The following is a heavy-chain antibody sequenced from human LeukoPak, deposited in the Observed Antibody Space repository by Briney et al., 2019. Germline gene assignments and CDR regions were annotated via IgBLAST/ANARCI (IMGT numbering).Heavy chain of an antibody. V-gene: IGHV5-51*01. CDR3: ARRIHDYGDYVVFDY. Sequence: GESLQISCKGSGYRFTSYWIGWVRRMPGKGLEGMGIIYPGDSDTRYSPSFQGQVTISADKSISTAYLQWSSLKASDTAMYYCARRIHDYGDYVVFDYWGQGTLVTVSS. CDR1: GYRFTSYW. J-gene: IGHJ4*02. D-gene: IGHD4-17*01. CDR2: IYPGDSDT.